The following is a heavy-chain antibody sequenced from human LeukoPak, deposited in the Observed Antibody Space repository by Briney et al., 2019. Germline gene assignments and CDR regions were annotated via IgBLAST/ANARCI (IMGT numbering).Heavy chain of an antibody. Sequence: SVKVSCKASGGTFSSSSISWVRQAPGQGLEWMGRIVPIFATPNYAQKFQGRVTITTDESTNTAYMELTSLRSDDTAVYYCARGPYGWYYFDTRGQGTLVTVSS. CDR1: GGTFSSSS. CDR3: ARGPYGWYYFDT. D-gene: IGHD1-26*01. J-gene: IGHJ5*02. CDR2: IVPIFATP. V-gene: IGHV1-69*05.